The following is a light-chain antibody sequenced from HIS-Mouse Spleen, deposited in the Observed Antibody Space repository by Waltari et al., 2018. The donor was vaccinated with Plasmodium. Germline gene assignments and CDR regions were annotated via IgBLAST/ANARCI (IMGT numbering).Light chain of an antibody. V-gene: IGLV3-25*03. CDR3: QSADSSGTWV. Sequence: SYELTQPPSVSVSPGQTARITCSGDALPKQYAYWYQQKPGQAPVLVIYKDSERPSGIPELFSGSSSGTTVTLTISGVQAEDEADYYCQSADSSGTWVFGGGTK. J-gene: IGLJ3*02. CDR2: KDS. CDR1: ALPKQY.